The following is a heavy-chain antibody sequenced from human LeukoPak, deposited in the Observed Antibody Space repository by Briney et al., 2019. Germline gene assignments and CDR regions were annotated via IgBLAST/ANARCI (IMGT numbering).Heavy chain of an antibody. CDR1: GFTFSSYD. D-gene: IGHD2/OR15-2a*01. Sequence: GGSLRLSCAASGFTFSSYDMHWVRQVTGKGLEWVSAIGTAGDTHYPGSVKGRFTVSRDNAKKSLYLQMDSLRADDTAVYYCARDISAAGHYYHYYTMDVWGQGTTVTVSS. J-gene: IGHJ6*02. V-gene: IGHV3-13*01. CDR3: ARDISAAGHYYHYYTMDV. CDR2: IGTAGDT.